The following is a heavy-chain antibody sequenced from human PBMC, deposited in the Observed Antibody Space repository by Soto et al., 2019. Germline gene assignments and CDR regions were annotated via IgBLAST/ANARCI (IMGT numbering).Heavy chain of an antibody. CDR3: ARDCSGGTCQY. D-gene: IGHD2-15*01. CDR1: AFTLSDYW. J-gene: IGHJ4*02. Sequence: EVQLMESGGGLVQPGGSLRLSCAVSAFTLSDYWMSWVRHAPGKGLEWVANIKEDGSEKYYVDSVKGRFTISRDNAQNSVFLQMNSLRAEDTAIYYCARDCSGGTCQYWGQGTLVTVSS. V-gene: IGHV3-7*01. CDR2: IKEDGSEK.